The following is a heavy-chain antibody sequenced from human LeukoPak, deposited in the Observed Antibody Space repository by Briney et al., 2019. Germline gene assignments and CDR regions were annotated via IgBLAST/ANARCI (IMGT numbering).Heavy chain of an antibody. CDR3: ARDKEGIVLMVYDPDYYYYYYMDV. CDR1: GFTFSSYA. J-gene: IGHJ6*03. V-gene: IGHV3-23*01. CDR2: ISGRGGST. D-gene: IGHD2-8*01. Sequence: RSGGSLRLSCAASGFTFSSYAMNWVRQAPGKGREWGANISGRGGSTYYADSVKGRFTIYSDNAKNSLYLQMNSLRAEDTAVYYCARDKEGIVLMVYDPDYYYYYYMDVWGKGTTVTVSS.